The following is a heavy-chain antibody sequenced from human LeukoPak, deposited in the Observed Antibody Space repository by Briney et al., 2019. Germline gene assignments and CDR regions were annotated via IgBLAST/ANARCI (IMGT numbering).Heavy chain of an antibody. CDR3: ARDGDGYKSIPFDY. V-gene: IGHV3-7*01. CDR1: GSTFSNYW. CDR2: IKQGGSEK. D-gene: IGHD5-24*01. Sequence: GGSLRLSCAASGSTFSNYWMSWVRQPSGKGLEWVANIKQGGSEKYYVDSVKGRFTISRDNAKNSLYLQMNNLSIEDTAVYYCARDGDGYKSIPFDYWGQGALVTVSS. J-gene: IGHJ4*02.